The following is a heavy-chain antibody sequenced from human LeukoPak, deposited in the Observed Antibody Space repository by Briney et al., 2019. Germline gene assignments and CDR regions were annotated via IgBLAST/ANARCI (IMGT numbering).Heavy chain of an antibody. CDR2: IIPIFGTA. Sequence: SVKVSCKASGCTFSSYAISWVRQAPGQGLEWMGGIIPIFGTANYAQKFQGRVTITTDESTSTAYMELSSLRSEDTAVYYCARVPRLRYCSSTSCYAEYWGQGTLVTVSS. CDR3: ARVPRLRYCSSTSCYAEY. J-gene: IGHJ4*02. D-gene: IGHD2-2*01. V-gene: IGHV1-69*05. CDR1: GCTFSSYA.